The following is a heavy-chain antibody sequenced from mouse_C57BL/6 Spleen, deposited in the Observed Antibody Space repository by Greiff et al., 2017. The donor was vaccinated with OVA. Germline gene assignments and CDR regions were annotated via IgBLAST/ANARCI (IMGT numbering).Heavy chain of an antibody. CDR3: ASGAVDSSGYAY. J-gene: IGHJ2*01. V-gene: IGHV1-72*01. D-gene: IGHD3-2*02. Sequence: VQLQQSGAELVKPGASVKLSCKASGYTFTSYWMHWVKQRPGRGLEWIGRIDPNSGGTKYNEKFKSKATLTVDKPSSTAYMQLSSLTSEDSAVYYGASGAVDSSGYAYWGQGTTLTVSS. CDR2: IDPNSGGT. CDR1: GYTFTSYW.